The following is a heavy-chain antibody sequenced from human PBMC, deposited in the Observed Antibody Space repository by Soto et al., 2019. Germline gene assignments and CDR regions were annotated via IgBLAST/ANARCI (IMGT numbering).Heavy chain of an antibody. J-gene: IGHJ6*02. CDR3: ERDRSGFSYGSQDYFGLDV. V-gene: IGHV4-59*01. CDR2: VSHTGST. CDR1: GDSISIYY. Sequence: QVQLQESGPGLVKPSETLSLTCTVSGDSISIYYWSWVRQPPGKGLEWIGYVSHTGSTNYKPSLKSRVTSSADTSKNQFSLRLSAVAAADTAVYYCERDRSGFSYGSQDYFGLDVWGQGTTVTVSS. D-gene: IGHD5-18*01.